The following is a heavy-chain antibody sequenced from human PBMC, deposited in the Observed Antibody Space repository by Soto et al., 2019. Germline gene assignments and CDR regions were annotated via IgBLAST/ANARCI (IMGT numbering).Heavy chain of an antibody. Sequence: QVQLQESGPRLVEPSGTLSLTFAVSGGSMYSSNGWSWVRQPPVKGLEWIGQIFHSGAANYNLSLKSRVTISLDKSENQFSLKMSSVTAADTAVYYCASLGTTLTSFDSWGQGTLVTVSS. J-gene: IGHJ4*02. CDR2: IFHSGAA. CDR3: ASLGTTLTSFDS. CDR1: GGSMYSSNG. V-gene: IGHV4-4*02. D-gene: IGHD4-4*01.